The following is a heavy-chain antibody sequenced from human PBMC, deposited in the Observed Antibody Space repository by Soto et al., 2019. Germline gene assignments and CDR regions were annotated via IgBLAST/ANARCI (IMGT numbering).Heavy chain of an antibody. V-gene: IGHV3-33*01. Sequence: SLRLSCAASGFTFSSYGMHWVRQAPGKGLEWVAVIWYDGSNKNYADSVKGRFTISRDNSKNTLYLQMNSLRAEDTAVHYCAREYGDYPYYYGMDVWGQGTTVTVSS. CDR3: AREYGDYPYYYGMDV. CDR2: IWYDGSNK. CDR1: GFTFSSYG. J-gene: IGHJ6*02. D-gene: IGHD4-17*01.